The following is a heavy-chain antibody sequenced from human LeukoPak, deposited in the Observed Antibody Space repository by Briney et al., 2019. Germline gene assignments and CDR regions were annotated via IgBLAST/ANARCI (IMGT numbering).Heavy chain of an antibody. V-gene: IGHV3-23*01. J-gene: IGHJ4*02. CDR1: GFTFSSYA. CDR3: AKDGGIADYYGSGSYASFDY. CDR2: ISGSDGGT. D-gene: IGHD3-10*01. Sequence: GGSLRLSCAASGFTFSSYAMSWVGQAPGKGLVWGTAISGSDGGTYYADSVKGRFTISRYNSKNSMYLRMMRLRTEAAAFYYCAKDGGIADYYGSGSYASFDYWGQGTLVTVSS.